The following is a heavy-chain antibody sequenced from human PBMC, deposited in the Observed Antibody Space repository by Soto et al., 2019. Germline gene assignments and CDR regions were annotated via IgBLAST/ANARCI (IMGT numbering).Heavy chain of an antibody. CDR2: INAGYGNT. CDR3: ARDTGDGTFDF. D-gene: IGHD7-27*01. J-gene: IGHJ4*02. Sequence: QVHLVQSGAEVRKPGASVKVSCKASGYTFRSYAMHWVRQAPGQRLEWMGWINAGYGNTKSSQKFQDRVTISRDTSASTAYMELTSLRSEDTDVYYCARDTGDGTFDFWGQGTLVTVSS. V-gene: IGHV1-3*01. CDR1: GYTFRSYA.